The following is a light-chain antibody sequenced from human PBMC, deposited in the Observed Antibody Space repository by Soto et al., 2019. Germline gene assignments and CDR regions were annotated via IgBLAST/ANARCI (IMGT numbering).Light chain of an antibody. CDR3: KSYDSSLSGSV. V-gene: IGLV1-40*01. Sequence: QSVLTQPPSVSGAPGQKVTISCTGSSSNIGKNYDVHWYQHLPGTAPKLLIYGNNNRPSGVPDRFSGSKSGTSASLAITGLQAEDEADYYCKSYDSSLSGSVFGGGTKLTVL. CDR2: GNN. CDR1: SSNIGKNYD. J-gene: IGLJ2*01.